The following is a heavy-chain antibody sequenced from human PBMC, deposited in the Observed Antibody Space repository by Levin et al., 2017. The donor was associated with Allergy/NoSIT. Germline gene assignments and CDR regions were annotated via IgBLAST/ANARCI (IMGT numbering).Heavy chain of an antibody. CDR1: GFSFGDYA. V-gene: IGHV3-49*03. CDR3: TRDDFRPGPYFDY. J-gene: IGHJ4*02. Sequence: SCTASGFSFGDYAMSWFRQAPGKGLEWVGFIRSKAYGGTTEYAASVKGRFTISRDDSKSIAYLQMNSLKTEDTAVYYCTRDDFRPGPYFDYWGQGTLVTVSS. D-gene: IGHD3/OR15-3a*01. CDR2: IRSKAYGGTT.